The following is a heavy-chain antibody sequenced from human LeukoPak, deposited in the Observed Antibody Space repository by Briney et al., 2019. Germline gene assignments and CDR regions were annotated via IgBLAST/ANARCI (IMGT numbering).Heavy chain of an antibody. CDR2: ISSNGGST. V-gene: IGHV3-64*01. Sequence: GGSLRLSCAASGFTFSSYAMHWVRQAPGKGLEYVSAISSNGGSTYYANSVKGRFTISRDNSKNTLYLQMGSLRAEDMAVYYCARGLAVVPAAMDFDYWGQGTLVTVSS. CDR3: ARGLAVVPAAMDFDY. CDR1: GFTFSSYA. J-gene: IGHJ4*02. D-gene: IGHD2-2*01.